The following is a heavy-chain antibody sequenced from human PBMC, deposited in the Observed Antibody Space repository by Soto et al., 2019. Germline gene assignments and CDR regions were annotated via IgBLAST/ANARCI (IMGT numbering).Heavy chain of an antibody. CDR1: GFTFSNYG. CDR3: ARDNAPYCSTTGCPVDL. J-gene: IGHJ5*02. CDR2: ISFDGTNK. D-gene: IGHD2-2*01. Sequence: GGSLRLSCEASGFTFSNYGIHWVRQAPGKGLEWVAVISFDGTNKRHAESVKGRFTISRDNSKNTMYLQMNSLGPEDTAMYYCARDNAPYCSTTGCPVDLWGTGTLVTVSS. V-gene: IGHV3-30*03.